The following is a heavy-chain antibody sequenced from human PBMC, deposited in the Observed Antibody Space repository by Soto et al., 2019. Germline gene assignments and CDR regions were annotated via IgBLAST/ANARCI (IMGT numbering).Heavy chain of an antibody. V-gene: IGHV3-74*01. Sequence: EVQLVESGGGLVQPGGSLRLSCAASGFTFSSYWMHWVRQAPGKGLVWVSRINSDGSSTSYADSVKGRFTISRDNAKNPLDLQMNSLRAEDTAVYYCATSTQQLVQGVYYYGMDVWGQGTTVTVSS. J-gene: IGHJ6*02. CDR2: INSDGSST. CDR3: ATSTQQLVQGVYYYGMDV. CDR1: GFTFSSYW. D-gene: IGHD6-13*01.